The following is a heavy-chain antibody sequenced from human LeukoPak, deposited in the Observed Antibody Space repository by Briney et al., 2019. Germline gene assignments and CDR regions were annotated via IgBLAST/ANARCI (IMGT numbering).Heavy chain of an antibody. V-gene: IGHV3-21*01. J-gene: IGHJ4*02. CDR3: ARDYEIY. CDR1: GFTFSNYS. D-gene: IGHD5-12*01. Sequence: GGSLRLSCAASGFTFSNYSMNWVRQAPGKGLEWVSSISSSSSYIYYGDSVKGRFTISRDNAKDSLYLQMNSLRAEDTAVYYCARDYEIYWGQGTLVTVSS. CDR2: ISSSSSYI.